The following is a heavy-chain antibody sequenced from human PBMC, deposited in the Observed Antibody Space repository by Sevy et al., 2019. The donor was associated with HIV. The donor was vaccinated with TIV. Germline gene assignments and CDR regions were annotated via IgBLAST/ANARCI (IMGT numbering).Heavy chain of an antibody. V-gene: IGHV1-69*13. CDR1: GGTFSSYA. J-gene: IGHJ6*02. D-gene: IGHD3-22*01. Sequence: ASVKVSCKASGGTFSSYAISWVRQAPGHGLEWMGGISPIFGTANYAQKFQGRVTITADESTSTAYMELSSLRSEDTVVYYCARLTYYYDSSGYYPLYYYYYGMDVWGQGTTVTVSS. CDR3: ARLTYYYDSSGYYPLYYYYYGMDV. CDR2: ISPIFGTA.